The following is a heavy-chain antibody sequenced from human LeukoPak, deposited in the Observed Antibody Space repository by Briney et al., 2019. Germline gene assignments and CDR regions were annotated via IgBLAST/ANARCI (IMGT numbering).Heavy chain of an antibody. CDR3: ARASSWPNFDY. CDR2: INHSGST. Sequence: KPSETLSLTCAVYGGSFSGYYWSWIRQPPGKGLEWIGEINHSGSTNYNPSLKSRVTISLDTSKSQVSLKLSSVTAADTAVFYCARASSWPNFDYWGQGTLVTVSS. D-gene: IGHD6-13*01. J-gene: IGHJ4*02. CDR1: GGSFSGYY. V-gene: IGHV4-34*01.